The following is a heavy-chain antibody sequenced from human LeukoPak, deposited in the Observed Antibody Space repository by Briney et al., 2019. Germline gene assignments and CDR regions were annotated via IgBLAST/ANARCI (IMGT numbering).Heavy chain of an antibody. CDR2: IKQDGSEK. J-gene: IGHJ6*03. Sequence: PGGSLRLSCAASGFTFSASWMGWVRQAPGKGLEWVANIKQDGSEKYSADSLKGRFTISRDNAKKLLYLQMDSLSVEDTAVYYCARVGPPYYYYYMDVWGEGTTVTVSS. CDR3: ARVGPPYYYYYMDV. CDR1: GFTFSASW. V-gene: IGHV3-7*01.